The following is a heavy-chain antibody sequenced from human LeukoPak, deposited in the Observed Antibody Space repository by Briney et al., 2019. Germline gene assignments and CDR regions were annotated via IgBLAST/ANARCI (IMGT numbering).Heavy chain of an antibody. V-gene: IGHV1-69*06. CDR1: GGTFSSYA. CDR2: IIPIFGTA. J-gene: IGHJ3*02. D-gene: IGHD3-22*01. Sequence: SVKVSCKASGGTFSSYAISWVRQAPGQGLEWMGSIIPIFGTANYAQKFQGRVTITADKSTSTAYMELSSLRSEDTAVYYCARDPIVVVITIGAFDIWGQGTMVTVSS. CDR3: ARDPIVVVITIGAFDI.